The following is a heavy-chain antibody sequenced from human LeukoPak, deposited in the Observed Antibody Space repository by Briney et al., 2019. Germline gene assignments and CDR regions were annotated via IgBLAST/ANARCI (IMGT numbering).Heavy chain of an antibody. Sequence: SETLSLTYNVSGASFESHYWTWIGQTPDKRLEWIGYYFDTGSTDYNPSLKSRVTMSVDRSKNQFFLSLKSVTAADTAVYYCVRTGWELLTTWGPGTPVTVSS. J-gene: IGHJ4*02. CDR3: VRTGWELLTT. CDR2: YFDTGST. D-gene: IGHD4-23*01. V-gene: IGHV4-59*11. CDR1: GASFESHY.